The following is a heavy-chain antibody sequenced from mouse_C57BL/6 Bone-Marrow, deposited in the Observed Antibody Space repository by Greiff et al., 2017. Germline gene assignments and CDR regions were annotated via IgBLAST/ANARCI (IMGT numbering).Heavy chain of an antibody. V-gene: IGHV1-42*01. D-gene: IGHD1-1*01. CDR2: INPSTGGT. J-gene: IGHJ1*03. CDR3: ATLLYYYGSSYPYWYFDV. Sequence: EVQLQQSGPELVKPGASVKITCKASGYSFTGYYMNWVKQSPEKSLEWIGEINPSTGGTTYNQKFKAKGTLTVDKSSSTAYMQLKRLTSEDSAVYYCATLLYYYGSSYPYWYFDVWGTGTTVTVSS. CDR1: GYSFTGYY.